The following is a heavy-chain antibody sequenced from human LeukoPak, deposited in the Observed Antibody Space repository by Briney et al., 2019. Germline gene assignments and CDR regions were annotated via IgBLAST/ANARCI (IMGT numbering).Heavy chain of an antibody. CDR3: ARDEFYGPASAGDDGFDM. V-gene: IGHV1-18*01. Sequence: ASVKVSCKASGGTFSSYAITWVRQAPGQGLEWMGRISGYNGNTKYAKKFQGRVTMTRDTSTNTAYMELRSLRYDDTGVYYCARDEFYGPASAGDDGFDMWGQGTMVTVS. CDR2: ISGYNGNT. CDR1: GGTFSSYA. J-gene: IGHJ3*02. D-gene: IGHD3-10*01.